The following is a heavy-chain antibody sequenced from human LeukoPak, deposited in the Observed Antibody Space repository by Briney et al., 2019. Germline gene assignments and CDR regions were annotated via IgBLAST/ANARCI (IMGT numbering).Heavy chain of an antibody. CDR1: GYTFISYA. D-gene: IGHD2-21*01. V-gene: IGHV7-4-1*02. CDR3: ARDLSETYSDYYFDY. J-gene: IGHJ4*02. Sequence: AAVKVSCKASGYTFISYAMNWVRQAPGQGLEWMGWINTNTGNPTYAQGFTGRFVFSLDTSVSTAYLQISSLKADDTAVYYCARDLSETYSDYYFDYWGQGTLVTVSS. CDR2: INTNTGNP.